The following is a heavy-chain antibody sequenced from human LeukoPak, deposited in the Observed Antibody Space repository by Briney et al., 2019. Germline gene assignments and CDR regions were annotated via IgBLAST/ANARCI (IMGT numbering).Heavy chain of an antibody. Sequence: ALVKVSCKASGYAFTSYYMHWVRQAPGQGLEWMGIINPSGGSTSYAQKFQGRVTMTRDTSTSTVYMELSSLRSEDTAVYYCARMEHCSSTSCYGMDVWGQGTTVTVSS. D-gene: IGHD2-2*01. J-gene: IGHJ6*02. V-gene: IGHV1-46*01. CDR2: INPSGGST. CDR1: GYAFTSYY. CDR3: ARMEHCSSTSCYGMDV.